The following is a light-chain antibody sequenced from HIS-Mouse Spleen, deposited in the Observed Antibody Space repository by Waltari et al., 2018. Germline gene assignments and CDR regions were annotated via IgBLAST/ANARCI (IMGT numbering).Light chain of an antibody. CDR3: QTWGTGILVV. CDR2: LNSDGSH. V-gene: IGLV4-69*01. Sequence: QLVLTQSPSASASLGASVKLTCTLSSGHSSYAIAWHQQQPEKGPRYLMKLNSDGSHSKGDGIPDRFSGSSSGAERYLTISSRQSEDEADYYCQTWGTGILVVFGGGTKLTVL. J-gene: IGLJ2*01. CDR1: SGHSSYA.